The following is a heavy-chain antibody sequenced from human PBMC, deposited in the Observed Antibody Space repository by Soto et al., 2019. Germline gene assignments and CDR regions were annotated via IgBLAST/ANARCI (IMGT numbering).Heavy chain of an antibody. V-gene: IGHV4-61*01. Sequence: PSETLSLTCTVSGGSVSSGSYYWSWIRQPPGKGLEWIGYIYYSGSTNYNPSLKSRVTISVDTSKNQFSLKLSSVTAADTVVYYCARANMGYYDFWSGKLFDYWGQGTLVTVSS. CDR3: ARANMGYYDFWSGKLFDY. J-gene: IGHJ4*02. CDR1: GGSVSSGSYY. CDR2: IYYSGST. D-gene: IGHD3-3*01.